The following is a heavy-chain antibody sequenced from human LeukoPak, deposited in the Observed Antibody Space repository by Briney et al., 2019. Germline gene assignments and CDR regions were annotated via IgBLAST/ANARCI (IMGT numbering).Heavy chain of an antibody. CDR2: ISYDGSNK. J-gene: IGHJ5*02. CDR3: AREGGSYYDP. CDR1: GFTFSSYA. D-gene: IGHD1-26*01. V-gene: IGHV3-30-3*01. Sequence: PGKSLTLSCAASGFTFSSYAMHWVRQAPGKGLEWVAVISYDGSNKYYADSVKGRFTISRDNSKNTLYLQMNSLRAEDTAVYYCAREGGSYYDPWGQGTLVTVSS.